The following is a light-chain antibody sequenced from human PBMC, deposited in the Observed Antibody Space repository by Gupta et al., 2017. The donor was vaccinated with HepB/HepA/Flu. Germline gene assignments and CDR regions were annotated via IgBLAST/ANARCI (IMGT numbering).Light chain of an antibody. CDR3: QQEGRSPGT. CDR1: QTVFSDY. CDR2: DAS. J-gene: IGKJ1*01. Sequence: EVVLTQSPGTLSLSPGEGATLSCRASQTVFSDYVAWYQQKPGQAPRLLIYDASRRATGVPDRFSGGGSATDFTLTINRLETEDFAVYFCQQEGRSPGTFGQGTKVDIK. V-gene: IGKV3-20*01.